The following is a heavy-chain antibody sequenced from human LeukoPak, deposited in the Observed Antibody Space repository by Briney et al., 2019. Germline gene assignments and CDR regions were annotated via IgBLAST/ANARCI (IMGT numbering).Heavy chain of an antibody. V-gene: IGHV1-69*13. D-gene: IGHD3-22*01. Sequence: SVKVSCKASGGTFSSYAISWARQAPGQGLEWMGGIIPIFGTANYAQKFQGRVTITADESTSTAYMELSSLRSEDTAVYYCARVDSSGYPFDYWGQGTLVTVSS. CDR3: ARVDSSGYPFDY. CDR2: IIPIFGTA. J-gene: IGHJ4*02. CDR1: GGTFSSYA.